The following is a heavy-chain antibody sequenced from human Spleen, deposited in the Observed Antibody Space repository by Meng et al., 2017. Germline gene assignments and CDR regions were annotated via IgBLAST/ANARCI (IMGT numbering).Heavy chain of an antibody. CDR2: ISYDGSNK. V-gene: IGHV3-30*03. Sequence: GESLKISCVASGFTFSGYWMHWVRQAPGKGLEWVAVISYDGSNKYYADSVKGRFTISRDNSKNTLYLQMNSLRAEDTAVYYCARDSGSYRYYYGMDVWGQGTTVTVSS. CDR1: GFTFSGYW. CDR3: ARDSGSYRYYYGMDV. D-gene: IGHD1-26*01. J-gene: IGHJ6*02.